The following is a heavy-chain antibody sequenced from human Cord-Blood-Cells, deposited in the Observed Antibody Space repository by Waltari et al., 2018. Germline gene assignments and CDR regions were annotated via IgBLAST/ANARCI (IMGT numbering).Heavy chain of an antibody. V-gene: IGHV3-30*18. CDR1: GFTFSSYG. CDR2: ISYDGSNK. J-gene: IGHJ6*03. D-gene: IGHD1-7*01. Sequence: QVQLVESGGGVVQPGRYLRLSCAASGFTFSSYGMPWVRQAPGKGLEWVAVISYDGSNKYYADSVKGRFTISRDNSKNTLYLQMNSLRAEDTAVYYCAKGLLELDYYYYMDVWGKGTTVTVSS. CDR3: AKGLLELDYYYYMDV.